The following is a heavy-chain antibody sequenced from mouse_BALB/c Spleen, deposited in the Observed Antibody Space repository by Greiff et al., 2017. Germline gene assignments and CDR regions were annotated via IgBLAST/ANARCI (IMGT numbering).Heavy chain of an antibody. D-gene: IGHD2-4*01. V-gene: IGHV3-6*02. CDR2: ISYDGSN. J-gene: IGHJ2*01. Sequence: EVQLQESGPGLVKPSQSLSPTCSVTGYSITSGYYWNWIRQFPGNKLEWMGYISYDGSNNYNPSLKNRISITRDTSKNQFFLKLNSVTTEDTATYYCARHYDYDGDGFDYWGQGTTLTVSS. CDR3: ARHYDYDGDGFDY. CDR1: GYSITSGYY.